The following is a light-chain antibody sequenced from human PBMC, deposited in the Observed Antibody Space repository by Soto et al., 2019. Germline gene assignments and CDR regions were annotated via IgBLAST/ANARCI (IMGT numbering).Light chain of an antibody. CDR1: SSDVGSYNL. V-gene: IGLV2-23*01. CDR3: CSYAGSRTLI. Sequence: QSALTQPASVSGSPGQSITISCTGTSSDVGSYNLVSWYQQHPGKAPKLMIFEGSKRPSGVSNRFSGSKSGNTASLTISGLHAEDEAEYYCCSYAGSRTLIFGGGTKLTVL. J-gene: IGLJ2*01. CDR2: EGS.